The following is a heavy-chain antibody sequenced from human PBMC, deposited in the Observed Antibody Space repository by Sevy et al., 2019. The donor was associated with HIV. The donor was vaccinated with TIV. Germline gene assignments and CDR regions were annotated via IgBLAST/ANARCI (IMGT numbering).Heavy chain of an antibody. Sequence: GGSLRLSFVASGFTFSSYEMNWVRHAPGKGLEWVSHISNSGSIIYYEDSVKGRFTISRDNAKNSLYLQMNSLRAEDTAVYYCAREDGSRQYFQYWGQGTLVTVSS. CDR1: GFTFSSYE. D-gene: IGHD6-13*01. J-gene: IGHJ1*01. V-gene: IGHV3-48*03. CDR3: AREDGSRQYFQY. CDR2: ISNSGSII.